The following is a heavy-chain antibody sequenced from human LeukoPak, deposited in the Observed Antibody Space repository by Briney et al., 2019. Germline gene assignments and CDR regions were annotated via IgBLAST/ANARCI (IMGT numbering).Heavy chain of an antibody. CDR3: ARDRLEAVTDDDYFDY. V-gene: IGHV3-33*01. Sequence: GGSLRLSCTASGFTFSNHGMHWVRQAPGKGPEWVALIWYDGSNKYYGDSVKGRFTISRDNSKNTVYLQMNSLRAEDTGVYYCARDRLEAVTDDDYFDYWGQGTLVTVSS. D-gene: IGHD4-23*01. J-gene: IGHJ4*02. CDR1: GFTFSNHG. CDR2: IWYDGSNK.